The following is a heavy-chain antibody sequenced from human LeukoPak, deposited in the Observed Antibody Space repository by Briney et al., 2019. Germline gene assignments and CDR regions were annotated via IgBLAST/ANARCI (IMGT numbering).Heavy chain of an antibody. Sequence: GGSLRLSCAASGFTVSSNYMSWVRQAPGKGLEWVSVIYSGGSTYYADSVKGRFTISRDNSKNTLYLQMNSLRAEDTAVYYCARGGGYSYGYGDLDYWGQGTLVTVSS. CDR2: IYSGGST. CDR3: ARGGGYSYGYGDLDY. V-gene: IGHV3-66*01. CDR1: GFTVSSNY. D-gene: IGHD5-18*01. J-gene: IGHJ4*02.